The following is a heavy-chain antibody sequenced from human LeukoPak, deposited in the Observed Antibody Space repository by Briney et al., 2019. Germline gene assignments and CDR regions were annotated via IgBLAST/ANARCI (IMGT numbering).Heavy chain of an antibody. Sequence: GASVKVSCKAPGYTFTGYYMHWVRQAPGQGLEWMGWINPDSGGTNYAQKFQGRVTMTRDTSISTAYMELSRLTFDDTAVYYCARDPSGSDWGQGTLVTVSS. CDR1: GYTFTGYY. D-gene: IGHD6-25*01. CDR2: INPDSGGT. V-gene: IGHV1-2*02. J-gene: IGHJ4*02. CDR3: ARDPSGSD.